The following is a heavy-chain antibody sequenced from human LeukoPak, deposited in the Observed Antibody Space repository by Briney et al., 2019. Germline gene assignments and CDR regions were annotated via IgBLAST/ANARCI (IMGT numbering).Heavy chain of an antibody. D-gene: IGHD3-10*01. Sequence: GASVKVSCKASRGTFSSYAISWVRQAPGQGLEWMGGIIPIFGTTTYAQKFQGRVTISADESTSTVYMELGSLRSEDTAVYYCARDLTMVRGARYRPYNWFDPWGQGTLVTVSP. CDR1: RGTFSSYA. J-gene: IGHJ5*02. CDR2: IIPIFGTT. CDR3: ARDLTMVRGARYRPYNWFDP. V-gene: IGHV1-69*13.